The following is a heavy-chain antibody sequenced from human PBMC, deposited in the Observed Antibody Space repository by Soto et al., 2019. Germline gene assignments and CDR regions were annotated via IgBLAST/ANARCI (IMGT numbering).Heavy chain of an antibody. CDR2: INHSGFT. J-gene: IGHJ4*02. V-gene: IGHV4-34*01. CDR1: GGSFTGYN. Sequence: QLQLHQSGAGLLKPSETLSLTCDVSGGSFTGYNWAWIRQPPGKGLEWIGEINHSGFTNYNPSLTGRVTISLDTSRSQFSLKLDSLTAADTAFYFCARGHGRFAHWGQGTLVTVSS. CDR3: ARGHGRFAH.